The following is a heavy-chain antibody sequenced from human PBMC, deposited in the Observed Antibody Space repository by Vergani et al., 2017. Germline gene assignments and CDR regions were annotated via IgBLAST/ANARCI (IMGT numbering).Heavy chain of an antibody. Sequence: QVQLVESGGGVVQPGGSLRLSCAASGFTFSSYGMHWVRQAPGKGLEWVAFIRYDGSNKYYADSVKGRFTISRDNSKNTLYLQMNSLRAEDTAVYYCCYTDYYDSSVSYFDYWGQGTLVTVSS. D-gene: IGHD3-22*01. CDR2: IRYDGSNK. J-gene: IGHJ4*02. V-gene: IGHV3-30*02. CDR1: GFTFSSYG. CDR3: CYTDYYDSSVSYFDY.